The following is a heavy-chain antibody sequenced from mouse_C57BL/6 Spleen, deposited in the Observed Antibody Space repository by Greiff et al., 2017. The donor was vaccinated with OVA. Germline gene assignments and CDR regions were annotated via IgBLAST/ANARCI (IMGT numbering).Heavy chain of an antibody. V-gene: IGHV1-81*01. CDR2: IYPRSGNT. D-gene: IGHD2-4*01. J-gene: IGHJ3*01. CDR3: ARSGNYDYDGSWFAY. Sequence: VQLQQSGAELARPGASVKLSCKASGYTFTSYGISWVKQRTGQGLEWIGEIYPRSGNTYYNEKFKGKATLTADKSSSTAYMELRSLTSEDSAVYFCARSGNYDYDGSWFAYWGQGTLVTVSA. CDR1: GYTFTSYG.